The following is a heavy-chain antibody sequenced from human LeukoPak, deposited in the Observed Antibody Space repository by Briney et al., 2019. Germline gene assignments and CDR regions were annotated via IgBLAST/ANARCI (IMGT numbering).Heavy chain of an antibody. V-gene: IGHV1-69*01. D-gene: IGHD5-18*01. J-gene: IGHJ4*02. Sequence: GCSVTVSCKASGGTFSSYAISWVRQAPGQGLEGMGGIIPIFGTANYAQKFQGRVTITPDESTSTAYMELSSLRSEDTAVYYCARTVSGYSYAFDYWGQGTLVTGSS. CDR1: GGTFSSYA. CDR3: ARTVSGYSYAFDY. CDR2: IIPIFGTA.